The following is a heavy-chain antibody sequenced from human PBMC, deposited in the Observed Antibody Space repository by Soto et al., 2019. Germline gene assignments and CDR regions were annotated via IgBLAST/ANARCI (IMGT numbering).Heavy chain of an antibody. CDR2: IDLDIGDT. CDR1: GHTFTGHH. V-gene: IGHV1-2*02. Sequence: QVQMVQSGAEVKKPGASVKVSCKASGHTFTGHHMHWVRQAPGQGLEWMGLIDLDIGDTKYAQKFQGRVTSTSDTAITLAYMEPRGLRSDDTAVYYCVLQPAGTAGFDYWGQGTLVTVSS. D-gene: IGHD1-1*01. CDR3: VLQPAGTAGFDY. J-gene: IGHJ4*02.